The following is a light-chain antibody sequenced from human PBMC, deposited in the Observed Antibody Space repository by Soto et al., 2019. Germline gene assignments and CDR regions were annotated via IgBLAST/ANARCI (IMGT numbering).Light chain of an antibody. Sequence: AIPVTQSPSSLSASVGDRVTITCRTSQGIRSALGWYQQKPGKVPKLLIYAASTLQSGVPSRFSGSGSGRDVTLTISSLQPEDFATYYCLLDYAYFWAFGQGTKVESK. CDR3: LLDYAYFWA. J-gene: IGKJ1*01. CDR2: AAS. V-gene: IGKV1-6*01. CDR1: QGIRSA.